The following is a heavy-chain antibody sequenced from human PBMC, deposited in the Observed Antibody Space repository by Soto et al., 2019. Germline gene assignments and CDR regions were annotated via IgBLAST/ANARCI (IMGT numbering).Heavy chain of an antibody. CDR1: GGSISSGGYY. Sequence: SETLSLTCAVYGGSISSGGYYWSWIRQHPGKGLEWIGYIYYSGSTYYNPSLKSRVTISVDTSKNQFSLKLSSVTAADTAVYYCAREGQQLVKGYYYYGMDVWGQGTTVTVSS. CDR3: AREGQQLVKGYYYYGMDV. J-gene: IGHJ6*02. CDR2: IYYSGST. D-gene: IGHD6-13*01. V-gene: IGHV4-31*11.